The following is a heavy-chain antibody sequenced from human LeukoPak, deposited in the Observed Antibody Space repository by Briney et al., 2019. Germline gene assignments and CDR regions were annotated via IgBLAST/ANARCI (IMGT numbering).Heavy chain of an antibody. J-gene: IGHJ6*03. CDR3: ARFAAGGSYYYYMDV. CDR1: GFTFSDYT. D-gene: IGHD6-25*01. V-gene: IGHV3-21*01. Sequence: GGSLRLSCAASGFTFSDYTMNWVRQAPGRGLEWLASISISSSVIYYADSVKGRFTISRDNAKNSLYLQMNSLRADDTAVYYCARFAAGGSYYYYMDVWGKGTTVTVSS. CDR2: ISISSSVI.